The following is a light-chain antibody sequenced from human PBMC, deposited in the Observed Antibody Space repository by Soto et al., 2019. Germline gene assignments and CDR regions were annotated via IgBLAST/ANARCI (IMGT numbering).Light chain of an antibody. CDR3: QQYNNWPLT. CDR2: GAS. J-gene: IGKJ4*01. Sequence: EIVMTQSPVTLSVSPGERATLSCRASQSVSDNLAWYQQKPGQAPRLLIYGASTRATGIPARFSGSGSGTKFTLTISSLQSEDFAVYYCQQYNNWPLTFGGGTKVEIK. CDR1: QSVSDN. V-gene: IGKV3D-15*01.